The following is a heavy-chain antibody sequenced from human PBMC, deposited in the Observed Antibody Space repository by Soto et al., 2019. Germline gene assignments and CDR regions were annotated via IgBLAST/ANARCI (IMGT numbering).Heavy chain of an antibody. CDR1: GYTFSSIG. CDR3: ARDLDGSGSYYTNY. J-gene: IGHJ4*02. D-gene: IGHD3-10*01. CDR2: ISPHKDDT. Sequence: ASVKVSCKTSGYTFSSIGISWERQAPGQGLEWMGWISPHKDDTYYAQRLQGRVTMTTDTSTSTAYMELRSLRSDDTAVYFCARDLDGSGSYYTNYWGQGTLVTVSS. V-gene: IGHV1-18*01.